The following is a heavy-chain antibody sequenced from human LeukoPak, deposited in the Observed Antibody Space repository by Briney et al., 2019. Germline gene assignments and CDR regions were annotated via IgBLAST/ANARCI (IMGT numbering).Heavy chain of an antibody. J-gene: IGHJ3*02. CDR2: ISTYNGNT. CDR3: ARGASSGWDDAFDI. Sequence: ASVKVSCKASGYTFTSYDINWVRQAPGQGLEWMGWISTYNGNTEYAQNFQGRVTMTTDTSTNTAYMDLRSLRSDDTAVYYCARGASSGWDDAFDIWGQGTMVTVSS. D-gene: IGHD6-19*01. CDR1: GYTFTSYD. V-gene: IGHV1-18*01.